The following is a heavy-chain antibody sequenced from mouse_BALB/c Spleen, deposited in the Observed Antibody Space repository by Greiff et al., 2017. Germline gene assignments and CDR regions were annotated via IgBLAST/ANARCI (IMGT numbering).Heavy chain of an antibody. V-gene: IGHV1-69*02. D-gene: IGHD1-1*01. J-gene: IGHJ3*01. CDR2: IDPSDSYT. CDR3: ARSGGTTSAWFAY. Sequence: VQLQQPGAELVKPGASVKLSCKASGYTFTSYWMHWVKQRPGQGLEWIGEIDPSDSYTNYNQKFKGKATLTVDKSSSTAYMQLSSLTSEDSAVYYCARSGGTTSAWFAYWGQGTLVTVSA. CDR1: GYTFTSYW.